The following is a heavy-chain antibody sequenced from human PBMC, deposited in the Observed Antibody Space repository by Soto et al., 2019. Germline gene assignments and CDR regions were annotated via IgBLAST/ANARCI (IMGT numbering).Heavy chain of an antibody. V-gene: IGHV2-5*02. Sequence: QITLKESGPTLVKPTQTLTLTCTFSGFSLSTSGVGVGWIRQPPGKALEWLALIYWDDDKRYSPSLKSRLTLTKDTSKNQVVLTMTNIDPVDTATYYCARNTMEGYFDYWGQGTLVTVSS. CDR3: ARNTMEGYFDY. D-gene: IGHD3-10*01. CDR2: IYWDDDK. J-gene: IGHJ4*02. CDR1: GFSLSTSGVG.